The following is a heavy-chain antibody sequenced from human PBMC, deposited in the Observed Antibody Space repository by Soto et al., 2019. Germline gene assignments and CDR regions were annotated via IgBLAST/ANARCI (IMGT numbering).Heavy chain of an antibody. CDR1: GFTFNTYP. Sequence: EVQLFQSGGGVVPPGGSLRLACATSGFTFNTYPMTWVRQAPGKGLEWVSSISSTAGRTSSYADSVKGRFAISRDFSENTVYLKINNRRVDDRAVYFWAKGFLSFHSGMEVGGQGTTFTVSS. CDR3: AKGFLSFHSGMEV. V-gene: IGHV3-23*01. D-gene: IGHD3-3*01. J-gene: IGHJ6*02. CDR2: ISSTAGRTS.